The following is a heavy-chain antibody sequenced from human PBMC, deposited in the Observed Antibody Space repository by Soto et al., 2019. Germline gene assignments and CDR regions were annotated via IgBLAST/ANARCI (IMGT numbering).Heavy chain of an antibody. CDR1: GDSINSADYY. CDR2: IYYSRSD. Sequence: PSETLSLTCTVPGDSINSADYYWIWLRHPPGKGLEWIGYIYYSRSDYYNPSLGRRATITIDTSRNQFSLNLMSVTAADTAVYYCARVVQFYDSSGYSFYYFDYWGQGALVTVSS. D-gene: IGHD3-22*01. CDR3: ARVVQFYDSSGYSFYYFDY. J-gene: IGHJ4*02. V-gene: IGHV4-30-4*01.